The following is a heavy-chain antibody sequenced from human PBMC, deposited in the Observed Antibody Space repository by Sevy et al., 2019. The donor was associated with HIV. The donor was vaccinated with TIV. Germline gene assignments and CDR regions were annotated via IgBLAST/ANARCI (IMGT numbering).Heavy chain of an antibody. D-gene: IGHD6-13*01. CDR1: GFTFSSHW. CDR2: IKQDGSDK. J-gene: IGHJ6*02. CDR3: ARDTGGIGIDV. Sequence: GGSLRVSCATSGFTFSSHWMSWVRQAPGKGLEWVANIKQDGSDKYYVDSVKGRFTISRDNAKNSLSLQMNSLRAEDTAVYYCARDTGGIGIDVWGQGTTVTVSS. V-gene: IGHV3-7*01.